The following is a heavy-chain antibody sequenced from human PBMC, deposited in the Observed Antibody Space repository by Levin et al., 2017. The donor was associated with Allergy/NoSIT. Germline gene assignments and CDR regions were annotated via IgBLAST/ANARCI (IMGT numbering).Heavy chain of an antibody. V-gene: IGHV3-30*18. CDR2: VSFDGSSK. CDR1: GFTFSTYG. Sequence: GGSLRLSCAASGFTFSTYGIHWVRQAPGKGLEWVAVVSFDGSSKYYADSVKGRFTISRDNSKNTLYLQMYSLRAEDTAVYYCAKTGAAGRDYFYYYGLDVWGQGTTVTVSS. J-gene: IGHJ6*02. D-gene: IGHD6-13*01. CDR3: AKTGAAGRDYFYYYGLDV.